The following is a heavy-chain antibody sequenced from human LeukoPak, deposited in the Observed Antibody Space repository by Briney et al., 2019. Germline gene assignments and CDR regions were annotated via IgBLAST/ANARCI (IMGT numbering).Heavy chain of an antibody. CDR3: ARDTGIAAAGGWFDP. J-gene: IGHJ5*02. CDR2: ISSSSSYI. D-gene: IGHD6-13*01. V-gene: IGHV3-21*01. CDR1: GFTFSSYS. Sequence: GGPLRLSCAASGFTFSSYSMNWVRQAPGKGLEWVSSISSSSSYIYYADSVKGRFTISRDNAKNSLYLQMNSLRAEDTAVYYCARDTGIAAAGGWFDPWGQGTLVTVSS.